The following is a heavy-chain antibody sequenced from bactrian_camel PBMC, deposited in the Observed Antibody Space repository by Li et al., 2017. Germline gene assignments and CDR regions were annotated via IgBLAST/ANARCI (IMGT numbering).Heavy chain of an antibody. V-gene: IGHV3S28*01. CDR2: IDTVGLST. J-gene: IGHJ6*01. D-gene: IGHD4*01. Sequence: QLVESGGGLVQPGGSLRLSCAASGFAFSTYSMTWIRQAPGKGLEWVSSIDTVGLSTYYADSVKGRFTISRDNAKNTLYLRLISLKPEDTGTYYCAADYNLRPTPLCAAATGEATIATMNPPLDFGYWGQGTQVTVS. CDR3: AADYNLRPTPLCAAATGEATIATMNPPLDFGY. CDR1: GFAFSTYS.